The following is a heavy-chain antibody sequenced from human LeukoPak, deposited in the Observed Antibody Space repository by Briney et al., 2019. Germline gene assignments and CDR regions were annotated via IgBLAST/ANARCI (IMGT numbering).Heavy chain of an antibody. V-gene: IGHV1-46*01. CDR3: ARGGNYYGSGSYLPDDY. CDR1: GYTFTSYY. D-gene: IGHD3-10*01. Sequence: ASVKVSRKASGYTFTSYYMHWVRQAPGQGLEWMGIINPSGGSTSYAQKFQGRVTMTRDTSTSTVYMELSSLRSEDTAVYYCARGGNYYGSGSYLPDDYWGQGTLVTVSS. J-gene: IGHJ4*02. CDR2: INPSGGST.